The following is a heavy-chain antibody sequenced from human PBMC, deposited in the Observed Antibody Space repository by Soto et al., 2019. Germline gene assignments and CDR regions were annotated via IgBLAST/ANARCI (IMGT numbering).Heavy chain of an antibody. J-gene: IGHJ6*02. D-gene: IGHD2-21*02. V-gene: IGHV4-34*01. Sequence: SETLSLTCAVYGGSFSGYFRNWIRQPPGKGLEWIGEINHSGSTNYSPSLKSRVTISLDTSKKQFSLKLSSVTAADTAVYYCARGKEVTAVFSYYDKMDVWGQGTTVTVSS. CDR1: GGSFSGYF. CDR2: INHSGST. CDR3: ARGKEVTAVFSYYDKMDV.